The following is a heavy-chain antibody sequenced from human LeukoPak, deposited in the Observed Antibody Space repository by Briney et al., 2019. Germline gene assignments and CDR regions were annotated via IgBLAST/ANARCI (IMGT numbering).Heavy chain of an antibody. J-gene: IGHJ6*03. CDR1: GGSISSGSYH. CDR2: IYTSGST. CDR3: ARVICGGDCRAHYYCYHMDV. V-gene: IGHV4-61*02. Sequence: PSQTLSLTCTVSGGSISSGSYHWSWIRQPAGKGLEWIGRIYTSGSTKYNPSLKSRVTISVDTSKNQFSLKLSSVTAAGTAVYYCARVICGGDCRAHYYCYHMDVWGKGTTVTISS. D-gene: IGHD2-21*02.